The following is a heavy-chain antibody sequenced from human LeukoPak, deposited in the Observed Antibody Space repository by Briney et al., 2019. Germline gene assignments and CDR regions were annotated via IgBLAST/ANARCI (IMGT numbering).Heavy chain of an antibody. J-gene: IGHJ3*02. D-gene: IGHD3-10*01. CDR3: ARVGGSGSYAFDI. Sequence: PGGSLRLSCAASGFTFSSYSMNWVRQAPGKGLEWVSSISSSSSYIYYADSVKGRFTISRDNAKNSLYLQMNSLRAEDTAVYYCARVGGSGSYAFDIWGQGTTVTVSS. CDR2: ISSSSSYI. V-gene: IGHV3-21*01. CDR1: GFTFSSYS.